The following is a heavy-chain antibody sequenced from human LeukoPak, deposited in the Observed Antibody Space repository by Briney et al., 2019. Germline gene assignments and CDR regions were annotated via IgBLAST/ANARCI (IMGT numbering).Heavy chain of an antibody. V-gene: IGHV4-34*01. J-gene: IGHJ4*02. CDR2: INHSGST. D-gene: IGHD3-16*01. CDR3: ARGPRLRLGDPFDY. CDR1: VGSFSGYY. Sequence: SETLSLTCAVYVGSFSGYYWSWIRQPPGKGLEWIGEINHSGSTNYNPSLKSRVTISVDTSKNQFSLKLSSVTAADTAVYYCARGPRLRLGDPFDYWGQGTLVTVSS.